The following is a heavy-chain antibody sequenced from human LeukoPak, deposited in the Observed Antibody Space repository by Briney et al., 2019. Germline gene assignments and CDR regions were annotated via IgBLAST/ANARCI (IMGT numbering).Heavy chain of an antibody. Sequence: GGSLRLSCAASGFTVSSNYVSWVRQAPGKGLEWVSVIYSGGSTYYADSVKGRFTISRDNSKNTLYLQMNSLRAEDTAVYYCARDLSSSWYLGLRNWGQGTLVTVSS. CDR3: ARDLSSSWYLGLRN. V-gene: IGHV3-53*01. D-gene: IGHD6-13*01. CDR1: GFTVSSNY. CDR2: IYSGGST. J-gene: IGHJ4*02.